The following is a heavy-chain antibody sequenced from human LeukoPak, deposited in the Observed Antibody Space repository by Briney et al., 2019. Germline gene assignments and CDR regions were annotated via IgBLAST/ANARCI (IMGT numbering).Heavy chain of an antibody. J-gene: IGHJ4*02. CDR1: GGSISNYY. CDR3: AAAPPRDGYNLDY. Sequence: PSETLSLTCTVSGGSISNYYWSWIRQPPGKGLEWIGFIYYSGSTNYNPSLKSRVTISVDTSKNQFSLKLSSVTAADTAVYYCAAAPPRDGYNLDYWGQGTLVTVSS. V-gene: IGHV4-59*01. D-gene: IGHD5-24*01. CDR2: IYYSGST.